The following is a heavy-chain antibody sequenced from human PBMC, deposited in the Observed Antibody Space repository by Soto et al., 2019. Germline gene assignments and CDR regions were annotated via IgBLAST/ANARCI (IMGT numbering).Heavy chain of an antibody. CDR2: IYYSGST. D-gene: IGHD3-10*01. CDR3: ARVRYGSGSYLYP. V-gene: IGHV4-31*03. Sequence: QVQLQESGPGLVKPSQTLSLTCTVSGGSISSGGYYWSWIRQHPGKGLEWIGYIYYSGSTYYNPSLKSRVTTAVDTSKNQFSLKLSSVTAADTAVYYCARVRYGSGSYLYPWGQGTLVTVSS. CDR1: GGSISSGGYY. J-gene: IGHJ5*02.